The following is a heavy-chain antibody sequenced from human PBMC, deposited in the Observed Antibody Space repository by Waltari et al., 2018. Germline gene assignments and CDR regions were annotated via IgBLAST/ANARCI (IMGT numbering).Heavy chain of an antibody. D-gene: IGHD6-19*01. CDR2: IYYSGAT. J-gene: IGHJ4*02. CDR3: ARTPYRSGSY. CDR1: GGSITNYY. Sequence: QVQLQESGPGLVKPSETLSLTCTVSGGSITNYYWSWVRQSPGKGLEWIGYIYYSGATTYNPSLKSRVTISVDTSKNQFSLNLTSVTAADTAVYYCARTPYRSGSYWGQGILV. V-gene: IGHV4-59*01.